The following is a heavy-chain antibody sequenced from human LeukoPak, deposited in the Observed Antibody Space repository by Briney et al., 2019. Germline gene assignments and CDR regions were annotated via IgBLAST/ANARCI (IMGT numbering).Heavy chain of an antibody. CDR1: GYTFTSYG. J-gene: IGHJ4*02. D-gene: IGHD3-3*01. CDR2: ISAYNGNT. V-gene: IGHV1-18*01. CDR3: ARNYDFWSGYYMTSFDY. Sequence: ASVEVSCKASGYTFTSYGISWVRQAPGQGLEWMGWISAYNGNTNYAQKLQGRVTMTTDTSTSTAYMELRSLRSDDTAVYYCARNYDFWSGYYMTSFDYWGQGTLVTVSS.